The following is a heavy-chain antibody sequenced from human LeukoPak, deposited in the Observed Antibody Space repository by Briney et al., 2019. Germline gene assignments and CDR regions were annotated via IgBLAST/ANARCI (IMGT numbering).Heavy chain of an antibody. CDR1: GFSLSTPEMC. CDR3: ARMTPDSPSFDY. D-gene: IGHD2-15*01. V-gene: IGHV2-70*17. J-gene: IGHJ4*02. CDR2: IDWDDDN. Sequence: RGSGPTLVNPTHTLTLTCTFSGFSLSTPEMCVTWIRQPPGNALEWLSRIDWDDDNFYSPSLRTRLTISKDTPKNQVVLRMTNMDPVDTGTYYCARMTPDSPSFDYWGQGALITVSS.